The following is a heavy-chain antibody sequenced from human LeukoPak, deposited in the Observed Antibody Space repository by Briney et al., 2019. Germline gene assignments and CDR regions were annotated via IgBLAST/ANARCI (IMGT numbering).Heavy chain of an antibody. J-gene: IGHJ4*02. CDR3: ARGPEGGSYGDY. CDR2: IIPIFGTA. V-gene: IGHV1-69*13. D-gene: IGHD1-26*01. CDR1: GGTFSSYA. Sequence: ASVKVSCKASGGTFSSYAISWVRQAPGQGLEWMGGIIPIFGTANYAQKFQGRVTITADESTSTAYMELSSLRSEDTAVYYCARGPEGGSYGDYWGQGTLVTVSP.